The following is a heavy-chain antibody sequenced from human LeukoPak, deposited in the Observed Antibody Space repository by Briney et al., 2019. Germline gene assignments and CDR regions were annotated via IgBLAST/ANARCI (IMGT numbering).Heavy chain of an antibody. CDR2: IKQDGSEK. V-gene: IGHV3-7*01. J-gene: IGHJ5*02. Sequence: GGSLRLSCAASGFTFSSYWMSWVRQAPGKGLEWVANIKQDGSEKYYVDSVKGRFTISRDNAKNSLYLQMNSLRAEDTAVYYCARYYYDSSGAWFDPWGQGTLVTVSS. CDR1: GFTFSSYW. D-gene: IGHD3-22*01. CDR3: ARYYYDSSGAWFDP.